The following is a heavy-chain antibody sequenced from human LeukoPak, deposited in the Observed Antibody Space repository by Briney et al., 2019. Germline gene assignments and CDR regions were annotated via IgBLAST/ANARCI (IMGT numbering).Heavy chain of an antibody. CDR2: ISAYNGNT. D-gene: IGHD6-19*01. J-gene: IGHJ3*02. V-gene: IGHV1-18*01. Sequence: ASVKVSCKASGGTFSSYAISWVRQAPGQGLEWMGWISAYNGNTNYAQKLQGRVTMTTDTSTSTAYMELRSLRSDDTAVYYCAREAPVAAGSDAFDIWGQGTMVTVSS. CDR3: AREAPVAAGSDAFDI. CDR1: GGTFSSYA.